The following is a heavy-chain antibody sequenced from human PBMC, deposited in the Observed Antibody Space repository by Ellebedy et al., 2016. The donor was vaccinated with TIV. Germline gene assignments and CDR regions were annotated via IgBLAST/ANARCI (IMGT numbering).Heavy chain of an antibody. CDR2: IIPILGRP. Sequence: ASVKVSCKASGGTFSSYGINWVRQAPGQGLEWMGRIIPILGRPDYAQSFQGRVTINAEKSTVTPYLEMSSLRSEDTAVYYCATDSRYSYGYRFNFWGQGTLVIVSS. CDR1: GGTFSSYG. J-gene: IGHJ4*02. D-gene: IGHD5-18*01. V-gene: IGHV1-69*04. CDR3: ATDSRYSYGYRFNF.